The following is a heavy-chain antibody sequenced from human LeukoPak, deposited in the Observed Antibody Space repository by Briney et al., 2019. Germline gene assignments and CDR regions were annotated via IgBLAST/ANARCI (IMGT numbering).Heavy chain of an antibody. V-gene: IGHV3-21*01. CDR2: ISSSSSYI. CDR1: GFDFSAYS. CDR3: ARAAVGAIPFDY. Sequence: GGSLRLSCAASGFDFSAYSMNWVRQAPGKGLEWVSSISSSSSYIYYADSVKGRFTISRDNAKNSLYLQMNSLRAEDTAVYYCARAAVGAIPFDYWGQGTLVTVSS. D-gene: IGHD1-26*01. J-gene: IGHJ4*02.